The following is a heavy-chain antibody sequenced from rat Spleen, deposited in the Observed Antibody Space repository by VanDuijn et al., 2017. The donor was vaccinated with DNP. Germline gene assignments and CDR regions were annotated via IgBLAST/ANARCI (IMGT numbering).Heavy chain of an antibody. V-gene: IGHV5-29*01. CDR1: GFTFSDYY. CDR3: VRGWDY. Sequence: EVLLVESDGGLVQPGRSLKLSCAVSGFTFSDYYMAWVRQTPARGLEWVATISYNGGSTYYRDSVKGRFTISRDNVQNTLCLQMSELGSDDTAIYYCVRGWDYWGQGVMVTVSS. J-gene: IGHJ2*01. D-gene: IGHD1-12*02. CDR2: ISYNGGST.